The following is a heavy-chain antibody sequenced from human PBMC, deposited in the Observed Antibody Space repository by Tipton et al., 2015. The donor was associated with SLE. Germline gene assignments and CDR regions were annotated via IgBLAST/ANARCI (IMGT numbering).Heavy chain of an antibody. V-gene: IGHV4-34*01. CDR2: INHSGST. J-gene: IGHJ4*02. CDR3: ARGHRVRGDPYFDY. CDR1: GGSFSGYY. D-gene: IGHD3-10*01. Sequence: LRLSCAVYGGSFSGYYWSWIRQPPGKGLEWIGEINHSGSTTYNPSLKSRVTISADTSKNQFSLKLSSVTAADTAVYYCARGHRVRGDPYFDYWGQGTLVTVSS.